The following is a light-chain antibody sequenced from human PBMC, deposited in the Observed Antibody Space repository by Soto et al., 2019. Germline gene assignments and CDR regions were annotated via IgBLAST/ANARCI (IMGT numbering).Light chain of an antibody. CDR1: SSNIGAGYD. V-gene: IGLV1-40*01. CDR3: QSYDSSLRVRV. Sequence: QSVLTQPPSVSGAPGQRVTISCTGSSSNIGAGYDVHWYQQLPGTAPKLLIYGNSSRPSGVPDRFSGSKSGTSASLAITGLQAEDEADYYCQSYDSSLRVRVFGGGTKLTVL. CDR2: GNS. J-gene: IGLJ2*01.